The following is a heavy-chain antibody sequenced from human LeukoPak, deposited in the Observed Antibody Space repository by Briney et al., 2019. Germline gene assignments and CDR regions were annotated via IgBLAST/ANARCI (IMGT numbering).Heavy chain of an antibody. CDR2: ILDTGRT. CDR1: GGSIGSVGYH. CDR3: ARERLRFPFDY. D-gene: IGHD4-17*01. V-gene: IGHV4-61*02. Sequence: PSETLSLTCTVSGGSIGSVGYHWSWVRRPAGKTLEWIGRILDTGRTNYNPSLKSRVTISVDTSKNQFSLKLSSVTAADTAVYYCARERLRFPFDYWGQGTLVTVSS. J-gene: IGHJ4*02.